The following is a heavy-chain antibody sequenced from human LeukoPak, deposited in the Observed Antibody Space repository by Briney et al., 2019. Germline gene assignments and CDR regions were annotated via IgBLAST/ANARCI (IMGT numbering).Heavy chain of an antibody. CDR3: ASGGNNWNYQFHFDY. J-gene: IGHJ4*02. CDR2: ISYDGSNE. V-gene: IGHV3-30*04. CDR1: GFTFSSYA. D-gene: IGHD1-7*01. Sequence: GGSLRLSCAASGFTFSSYAMHWVRQAPGKGLEWVAIISYDGSNEYYADSAKGRFTISRDNSKNTLWLQMNSLKTEDTAVYYCASGGNNWNYQFHFDYWGQGTLVTVSP.